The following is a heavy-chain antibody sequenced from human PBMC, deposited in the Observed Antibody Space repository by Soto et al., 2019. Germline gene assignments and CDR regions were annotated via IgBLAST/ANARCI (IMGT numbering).Heavy chain of an antibody. Sequence: PSETLSLTCTVSGDSISSCGYYWSWIRQHPGKGLEWIGYIYDNGGAYYSPSLKGRVVISLDRSENQFSLRLSSVTAADTAVYYCARVKGGTTRRAFDSWGQGTLVTVSS. D-gene: IGHD1-7*01. V-gene: IGHV4-31*03. CDR1: GDSISSCGYY. CDR2: IYDNGGA. J-gene: IGHJ4*02. CDR3: ARVKGGTTRRAFDS.